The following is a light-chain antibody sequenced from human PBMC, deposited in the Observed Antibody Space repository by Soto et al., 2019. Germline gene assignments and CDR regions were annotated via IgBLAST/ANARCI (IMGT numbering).Light chain of an antibody. Sequence: QSALTQPASISGSPGQSITISCTGTNSDVGGYNYVSWYQQYPGKAPKLMIYDVDNRPSGVSYRFSGSKSGKTASLTISGIQAEDEADYYCSSYTTSSTVVFGGGTKVTVL. J-gene: IGLJ2*01. V-gene: IGLV2-14*01. CDR2: DVD. CDR3: SSYTTSSTVV. CDR1: NSDVGGYNY.